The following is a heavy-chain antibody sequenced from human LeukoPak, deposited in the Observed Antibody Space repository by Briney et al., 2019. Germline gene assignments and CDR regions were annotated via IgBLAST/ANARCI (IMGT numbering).Heavy chain of an antibody. V-gene: IGHV1-8*01. CDR1: GYTFTSYD. Sequence: GASVKVSCKASGYTFTSYDINWVRQATGQGLEWMGWMNPNSGNTGYAQKFQGRVTMTRNTSISTAYMELSSLRSEDTAVYYCATERFRYSGYDYDYWGQGTLVTVSS. CDR2: MNPNSGNT. CDR3: ATERFRYSGYDYDY. D-gene: IGHD5-12*01. J-gene: IGHJ4*02.